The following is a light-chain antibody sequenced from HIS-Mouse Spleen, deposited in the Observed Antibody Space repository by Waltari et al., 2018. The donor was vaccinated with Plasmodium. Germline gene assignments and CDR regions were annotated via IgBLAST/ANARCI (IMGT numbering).Light chain of an antibody. CDR3: YSTDSSGNHRV. J-gene: IGLJ3*02. CDR1: ALPKKY. Sequence: SYELTQPPSVSVSPGQTARITCPGDALPKKYASWYQQKSGQAPVLVIYEDSNRPSGIPERFSGSSSGTMATLTISGAQVEDEADYYCYSTDSSGNHRVFGGGTKLTVL. V-gene: IGLV3-10*01. CDR2: EDS.